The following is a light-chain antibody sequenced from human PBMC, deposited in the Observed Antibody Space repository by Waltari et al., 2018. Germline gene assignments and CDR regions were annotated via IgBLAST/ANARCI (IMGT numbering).Light chain of an antibody. CDR3: SSYAGGSLFV. CDR1: TSDIGAYNY. V-gene: IGLV2-11*01. CDR2: DVN. Sequence: SALTQPRSVSGSPGPSVTIPSTGTTSDIGAYNYFSWYQQHPGRAPNLMIYDVNKRPSGVPRRFSGSKSGNMASLTISGLQAEDETDYYCSSYAGGSLFVFGDGTKVTVL. J-gene: IGLJ1*01.